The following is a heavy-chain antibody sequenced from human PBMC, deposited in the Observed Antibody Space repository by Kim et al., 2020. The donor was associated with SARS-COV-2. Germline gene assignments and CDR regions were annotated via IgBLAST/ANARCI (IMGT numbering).Heavy chain of an antibody. Sequence: GGSLRLSCAASGFTFSSYAMSWVRQAPGKGLEWVSAISGSGGSTYYADSVKGRFTISRDNSKNTLYLQMNSLRAEDTAVYYCAKAWDTRPYDSSGYSPDYWGQGTLVTVSS. V-gene: IGHV3-23*01. D-gene: IGHD3-22*01. CDR3: AKAWDTRPYDSSGYSPDY. CDR1: GFTFSSYA. J-gene: IGHJ4*02. CDR2: ISGSGGST.